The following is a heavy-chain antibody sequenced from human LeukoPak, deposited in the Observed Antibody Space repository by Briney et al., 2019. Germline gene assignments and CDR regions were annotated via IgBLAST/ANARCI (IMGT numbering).Heavy chain of an antibody. CDR3: AKDHQYSGYDSAPHNWFDP. J-gene: IGHJ5*02. CDR1: GFTFSSYA. CDR2: VSGSGGST. V-gene: IGHV3-23*01. D-gene: IGHD5-12*01. Sequence: GGSLRLSCAASGFTFSSYAMSWVRQAPGKGLEWVSAVSGSGGSTYYADSVKGRFTISRDNSKNTLYLQMNSLRAEDTAVYYCAKDHQYSGYDSAPHNWFDPWGQGTLVTVSS.